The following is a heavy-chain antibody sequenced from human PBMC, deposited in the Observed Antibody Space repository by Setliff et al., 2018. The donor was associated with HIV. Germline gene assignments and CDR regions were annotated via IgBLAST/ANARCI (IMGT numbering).Heavy chain of an antibody. Sequence: LSLTCAASGFTFSRYAMHWVRQAPGKGLEWVSSISTSSTYIYYADSVKGRFTISRDNSKNTVYLQMNSLRAEDTAVYYCARDFSPDTGYYFDYWGQGTLVTVSS. CDR2: ISTSSTYI. CDR3: ARDFSPDTGYYFDY. D-gene: IGHD5-18*01. CDR1: GFTFSRYA. J-gene: IGHJ4*02. V-gene: IGHV3-21*01.